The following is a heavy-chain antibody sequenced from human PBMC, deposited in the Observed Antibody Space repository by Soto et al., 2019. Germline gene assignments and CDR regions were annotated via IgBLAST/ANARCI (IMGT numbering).Heavy chain of an antibody. V-gene: IGHV1-69*01. J-gene: IGHJ6*02. D-gene: IGHD2-2*01. CDR2: IIPIIATA. Sequence: QVQLVQSGAEVKKPGSSVKVSCQASGDTFTSHAINWVRQAPGQGLEWMGGIIPIIATANYAQKFQARVTITADVSTSTAYMELRSLRSEDTAVYYCAREVSAAKRSYYYYGLDVWGQGTTVTVSS. CDR1: GDTFTSHA. CDR3: AREVSAAKRSYYYYGLDV.